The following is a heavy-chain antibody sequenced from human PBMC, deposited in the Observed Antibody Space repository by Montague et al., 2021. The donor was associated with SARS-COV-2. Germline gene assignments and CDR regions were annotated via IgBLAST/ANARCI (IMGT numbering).Heavy chain of an antibody. V-gene: IGHV4-39*07. J-gene: IGHJ6*02. CDR3: ARVGRQQLVRLSGVDV. D-gene: IGHD6-13*01. CDR2: NYYSAST. CDR1: GGSISSSSYY. Sequence: SETLSLTCTVSGGSISSSSYYWGWIRQPPGKGLEWIGRNYYSASTYYNPSLKSRVTISVDTSKNRFSLKLSSVTAADTAVYYCARVGRQQLVRLSGVDVWGQGTTVTVSS.